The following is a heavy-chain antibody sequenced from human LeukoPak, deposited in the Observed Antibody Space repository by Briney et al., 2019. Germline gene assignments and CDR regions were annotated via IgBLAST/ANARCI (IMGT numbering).Heavy chain of an antibody. Sequence: GGSLRLSCAASGFTVSSNYMTWVRQAPGKGLEWVSLIYSDGSTYYADSVKGRFTISRDNSKNTLYFQMNSLRDEDTAVYFCARDQGDGHDYWGQGTLVTVSS. D-gene: IGHD5-24*01. J-gene: IGHJ4*02. CDR2: IYSDGST. CDR3: ARDQGDGHDY. V-gene: IGHV3-66*01. CDR1: GFTVSSNY.